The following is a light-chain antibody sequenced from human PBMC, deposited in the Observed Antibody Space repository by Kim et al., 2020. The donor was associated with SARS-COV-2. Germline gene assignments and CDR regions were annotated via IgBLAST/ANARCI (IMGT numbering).Light chain of an antibody. V-gene: IGLV7-46*01. CDR3: LLYYSGVRV. CDR2: GIT. J-gene: IGLJ2*01. Sequence: PGVTVPLTCRPRTGAPPGGQFPSWFEHKPCQAPKTLIYGITPGRSWTPARLSGSLLGGKAAVTLSGAQPGDESDYYCLLYYSGVRVFGGGTQLTVL. CDR1: TGAPPGGQF.